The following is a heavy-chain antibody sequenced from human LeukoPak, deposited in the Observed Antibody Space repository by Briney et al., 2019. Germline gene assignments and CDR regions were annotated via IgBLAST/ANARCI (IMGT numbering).Heavy chain of an antibody. J-gene: IGHJ4*01. CDR2: IYYSGST. Sequence: TSQTLSLTCTVSGGSISSGDYYWRWIRQPPGKGLEWIGYIYYSGSTYYNPSLKSRVTISVDTSKNQFSLKLSSVTAADTGVYYCARALYDRSGYYIDDCWGHGTLVTVSS. CDR3: ARALYDRSGYYIDDC. D-gene: IGHD3-22*01. CDR1: GGSISSGDYY. V-gene: IGHV4-30-4*08.